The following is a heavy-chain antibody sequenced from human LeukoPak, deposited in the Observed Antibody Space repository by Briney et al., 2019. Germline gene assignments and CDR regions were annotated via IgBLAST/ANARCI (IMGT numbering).Heavy chain of an antibody. D-gene: IGHD3-22*01. CDR1: GYTFTNYG. CDR3: AGGYYYDSSGYRH. V-gene: IGHV1-18*01. J-gene: IGHJ4*02. Sequence: GASVKVSCKASGYTFTNYGITWVRQAPGQGIEWMGWISTYSGNTDGNTKYAQKLQGRVTMTTDTSTSTAYMELRSLRSDDTAVYYCAGGYYYDSSGYRHWGQGTLVTVSS. CDR2: ISTYSGNTDGNT.